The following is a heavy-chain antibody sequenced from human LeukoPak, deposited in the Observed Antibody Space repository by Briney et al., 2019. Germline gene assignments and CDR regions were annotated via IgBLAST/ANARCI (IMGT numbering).Heavy chain of an antibody. V-gene: IGHV3-43*02. Sequence: PGGSLRLSCAASGFTFDDYAMHWVRQAPGKGLGWVSLISGDGDSTYYADSVKGRFTISRDNSKNSLYLQMNSLRTEDTALFYCAKDKYSYGYNFDYWGQGTLVTVSS. CDR3: AKDKYSYGYNFDY. J-gene: IGHJ4*02. D-gene: IGHD5-18*01. CDR2: ISGDGDST. CDR1: GFTFDDYA.